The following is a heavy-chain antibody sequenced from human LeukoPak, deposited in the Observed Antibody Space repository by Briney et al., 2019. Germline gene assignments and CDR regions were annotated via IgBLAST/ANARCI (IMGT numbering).Heavy chain of an antibody. CDR2: ISSSSSYI. J-gene: IGHJ5*02. D-gene: IGHD6-19*01. V-gene: IGHV3-21*01. CDR3: VRDRGWTSTYWFDP. Sequence: GGSLRLSCAASGFTFSSYSMNWVRQAPGKGLEWVSSISSSSSYIYYADSVKGRSTISRDNAKNSLYLQMNSLRAEDTAVYYCVRDRGWTSTYWFDPCGQGTLVTVSS. CDR1: GFTFSSYS.